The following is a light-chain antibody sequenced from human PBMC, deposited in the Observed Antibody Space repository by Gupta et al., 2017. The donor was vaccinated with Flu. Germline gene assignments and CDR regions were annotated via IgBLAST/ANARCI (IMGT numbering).Light chain of an antibody. CDR2: DAS. V-gene: IGKV3-11*01. CDR1: QTVGRF. J-gene: IGKJ5*01. Sequence: GGRATLSCRASQTVGRFLVWYQQKPGQAPRLLMSDASTRATGIPARFGGSGSGTDFTLTISSLEPEDLAVYFCQQCADWPMTFGQGTRLEIK. CDR3: QQCADWPMT.